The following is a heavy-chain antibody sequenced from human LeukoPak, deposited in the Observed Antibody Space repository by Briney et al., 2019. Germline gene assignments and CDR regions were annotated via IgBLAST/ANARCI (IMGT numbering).Heavy chain of an antibody. V-gene: IGHV1-46*01. J-gene: IGHJ4*02. CDR2: ISPSGGST. Sequence: EASVKVSCKASGYTFTSYDINWVRQATGQGLEWMGIISPSGGSTTYAQKFQGRVTMTRDTSTSTVYMELSSLRSEDTAIYYCAREKLSDILTGFDYWGQGTLVTVSS. CDR3: AREKLSDILTGFDY. D-gene: IGHD3-9*01. CDR1: GYTFTSYD.